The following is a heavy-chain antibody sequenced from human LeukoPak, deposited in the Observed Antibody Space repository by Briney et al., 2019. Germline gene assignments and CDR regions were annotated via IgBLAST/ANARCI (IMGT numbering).Heavy chain of an antibody. V-gene: IGHV3-21*05. J-gene: IGHJ4*02. CDR3: ASRGDTSGYYYFDY. Sequence: GGSLRLSCAASGFTFSSNSMNWVRQAPGKGLDWVSYISGGSSYTNYADSVKGRFTISRDNAKNSLYLQMNSLRAEDTAVYYCASRGDTSGYYYFDYWGQGTLVTVSS. CDR1: GFTFSSNS. D-gene: IGHD3-22*01. CDR2: ISGGSSYT.